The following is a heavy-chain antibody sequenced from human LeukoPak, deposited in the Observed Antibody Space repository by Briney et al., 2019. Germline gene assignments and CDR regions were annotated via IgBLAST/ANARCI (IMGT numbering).Heavy chain of an antibody. D-gene: IGHD6-25*01. V-gene: IGHV3-33*01. J-gene: IGHJ4*02. CDR2: IWYDGSNK. Sequence: GGSLRLSCAASGFTFSSYGMHWVRQAPGKGLEWVAVIWYDGSNKYYADSEKGRLTISRDNSKNTLYLQMNSLRAEDTAVYYCARESSGPFDYWGQGTLVTVSS. CDR1: GFTFSSYG. CDR3: ARESSGPFDY.